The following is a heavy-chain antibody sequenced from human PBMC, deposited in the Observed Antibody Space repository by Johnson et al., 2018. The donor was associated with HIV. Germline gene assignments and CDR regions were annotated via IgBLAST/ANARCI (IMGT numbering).Heavy chain of an antibody. CDR3: ARGTSYDTMAAYAFDI. CDR1: GFTFSSYW. CDR2: IKQDGSET. Sequence: EKLVEYGGGVVQPGRSLRLSCAASGFTFSSYWMHWVRQAPGKGLVWVASIKQDGSETHYVDSVKGRFTIARDNAKNSLYLQMNILRAEDTAVYYCARGTSYDTMAAYAFDIWGQGTMVTVSS. V-gene: IGHV3-7*03. D-gene: IGHD2/OR15-2a*01. J-gene: IGHJ3*02.